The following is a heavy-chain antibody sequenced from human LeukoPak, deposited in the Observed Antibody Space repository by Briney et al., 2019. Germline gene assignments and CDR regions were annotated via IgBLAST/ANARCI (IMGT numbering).Heavy chain of an antibody. Sequence: SETLSLTCTVSGGSISSISYYWGWIRQPPGKGLEWIGSIYYSGSTYYNPSLKSRVTISVDTSKNQFSLKLSSVTAADTAVYYCARDLQIVPAAMDAFDIWGQGTMVTVSS. D-gene: IGHD2-2*01. J-gene: IGHJ3*02. CDR2: IYYSGST. CDR1: GGSISSISYY. CDR3: ARDLQIVPAAMDAFDI. V-gene: IGHV4-39*07.